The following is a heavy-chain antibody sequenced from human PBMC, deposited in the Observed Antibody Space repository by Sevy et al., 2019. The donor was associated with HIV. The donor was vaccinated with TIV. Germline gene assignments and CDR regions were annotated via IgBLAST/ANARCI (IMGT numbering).Heavy chain of an antibody. J-gene: IGHJ6*02. CDR1: GFTFGTYD. CDR3: AKNRPPGGSLFSRHGMDV. V-gene: IGHV3-30*18. D-gene: IGHD3-16*01. Sequence: GGSLRLSCAASGFTFGTYDMHWDRQAPGKGLEWVAIISSDGSYRYYADSVRGRFSMSRDNSKNTMYLQISGLLIEDTAVYYCAKNRPPGGSLFSRHGMDVWGRGTTVTVSS. CDR2: ISSDGSYR.